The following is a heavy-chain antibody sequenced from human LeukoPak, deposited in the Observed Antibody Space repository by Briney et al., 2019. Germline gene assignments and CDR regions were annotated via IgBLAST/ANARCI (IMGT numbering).Heavy chain of an antibody. CDR2: IKQDGSEK. CDR1: GFTFSSYW. J-gene: IGHJ4*02. Sequence: GGSLRLSCAASGFTFSSYWMSWVRQAPGKGLEWVTNIKQDGSEKYYVDSVKGQFTISRDNAKNSLYVQMNSLRAEDTAVYYCARESRNIYSDTSDYYGGQGTLVTVSS. CDR3: ARESRNIYSDTSDYY. D-gene: IGHD3-22*01. V-gene: IGHV3-7*01.